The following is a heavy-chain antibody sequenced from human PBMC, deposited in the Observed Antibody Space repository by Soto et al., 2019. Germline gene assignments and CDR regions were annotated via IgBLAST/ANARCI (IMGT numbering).Heavy chain of an antibody. CDR2: ISGSGGST. Sequence: HPGGSLRLSCAASGFTFSSYAMSWVRQAPGKGLEWVSAISGSGGSTYYADSVKGRFTISRDNSKNTLYLQMNSLRAEDTAVYYCAKDYGTIYGDYGYFDLWGRGTLVTVSS. V-gene: IGHV3-23*01. D-gene: IGHD4-17*01. CDR1: GFTFSSYA. CDR3: AKDYGTIYGDYGYFDL. J-gene: IGHJ2*01.